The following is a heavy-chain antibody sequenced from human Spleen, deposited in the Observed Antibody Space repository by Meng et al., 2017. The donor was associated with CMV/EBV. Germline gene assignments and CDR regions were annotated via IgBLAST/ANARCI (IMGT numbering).Heavy chain of an antibody. V-gene: IGHV1-2*02. D-gene: IGHD6-13*01. CDR1: GGTFSSYG. CDR2: VNPNSGGT. Sequence: ASVKVSCKASGGTFSSYGVGWVRQAPGQGLEWMGWVNPNSGGTKYAQKFQGRVTMTRDTSISTAYMELSSLRSDDTATYYCARVAAAGTNRWFDPWGQGTRVTVSS. J-gene: IGHJ5*02. CDR3: ARVAAAGTNRWFDP.